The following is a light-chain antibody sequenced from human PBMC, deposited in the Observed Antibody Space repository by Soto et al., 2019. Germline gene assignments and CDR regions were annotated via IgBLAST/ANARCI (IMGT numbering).Light chain of an antibody. V-gene: IGKV3-20*01. Sequence: EIVLTQSPGTLSLSPGERATLSCRASQSVSSSYLAWYQQKPGQAPRLLIYGASSSATGIPDRFSGSGSGTDFMLTCSRLEPEEFAVSYCQQSGSSGLTFGGGTKVEIK. CDR2: GAS. CDR1: QSVSSSY. J-gene: IGKJ4*01. CDR3: QQSGSSGLT.